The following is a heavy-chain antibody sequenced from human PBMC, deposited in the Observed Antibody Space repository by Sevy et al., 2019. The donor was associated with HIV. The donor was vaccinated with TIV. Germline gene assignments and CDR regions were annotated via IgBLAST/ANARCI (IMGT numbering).Heavy chain of an antibody. CDR2: IKSKTDGGTT. J-gene: IGHJ6*02. CDR1: GFTFSNAW. CDR3: TTGRYDWEPSINTFGELSGEANYYGMDV. Sequence: GGSLRLSCAASGFTFSNAWMSWVRQAPGKGLEWVGRIKSKTDGGTTDYAAPVKGRLPISRDYSKNMLYLQMNSLKTEDTAADYCTTGRYDWEPSINTFGELSGEANYYGMDVWGQGTTVTVSS. D-gene: IGHD3-10*01. V-gene: IGHV3-15*01.